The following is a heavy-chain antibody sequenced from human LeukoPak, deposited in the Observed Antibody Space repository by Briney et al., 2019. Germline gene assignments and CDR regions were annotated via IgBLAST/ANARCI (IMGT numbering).Heavy chain of an antibody. CDR3: ARDQLDSSRWENYHYGMDV. D-gene: IGHD6-13*01. CDR1: GFTFSTNW. Sequence: PGGSQRLSCTASGFTFSTNWMHWVRQAPGKGPMWLSRINGDGYTTSHAHSVKGRFTISRDNAKNTLYLQMNSLRVEDTAVYYCARDQLDSSRWENYHYGMDVWGQGTTVTVS. CDR2: INGDGYTT. V-gene: IGHV3-74*01. J-gene: IGHJ6*02.